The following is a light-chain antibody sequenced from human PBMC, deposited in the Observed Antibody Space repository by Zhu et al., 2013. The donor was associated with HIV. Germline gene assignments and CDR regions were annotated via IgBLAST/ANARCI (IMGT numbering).Light chain of an antibody. J-gene: IGKJ1*01. CDR2: AAS. CDR1: QSITNY. Sequence: DIQMTQSPSSLSASVGDRVTITCRASQSITNYLNWYQQKPGKAPKLLIYAASSLQSGVPSRFSGSGSGTDFTLSISSLQPEDFATYYCQQSYSTSQWTFGQGTKVEIK. V-gene: IGKV1-39*01. CDR3: QQSYSTSQWT.